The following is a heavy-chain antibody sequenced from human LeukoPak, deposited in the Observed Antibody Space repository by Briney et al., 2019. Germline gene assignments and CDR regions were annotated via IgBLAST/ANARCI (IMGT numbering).Heavy chain of an antibody. CDR2: ISAYNGDT. D-gene: IGHD3-22*01. Sequence: ASVKVSCKASGYTFTNHGISWVRQAPGQGLEWMGWISAYNGDTKYAQKTQGRVTMTTDASTSTAYMELRSLRSDDTAVYYCTRGSNYYYDVTADYPRYWGQGTLVTVSS. J-gene: IGHJ4*02. CDR1: GYTFTNHG. CDR3: TRGSNYYYDVTADYPRY. V-gene: IGHV1-18*01.